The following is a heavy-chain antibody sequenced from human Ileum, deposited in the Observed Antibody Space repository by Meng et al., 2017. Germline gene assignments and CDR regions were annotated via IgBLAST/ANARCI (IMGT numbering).Heavy chain of an antibody. V-gene: IGHV4-34*01. CDR2: INHNGNT. CDR1: GGSFSANY. CDR3: ASARYDN. Sequence: VQLLQWGAGLLKPSETLSLTCVVYGGSFSANYWTWIRQPPGKWLEWIGEINHNGNTNYKPSLKSRVTISVDTSKKQFSLRLTSVTAADTAVYYCASARYDNWGQGTLVTVSS. J-gene: IGHJ4*02.